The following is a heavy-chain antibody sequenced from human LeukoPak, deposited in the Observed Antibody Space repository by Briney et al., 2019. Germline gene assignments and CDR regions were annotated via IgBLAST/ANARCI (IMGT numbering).Heavy chain of an antibody. V-gene: IGHV1-2*02. J-gene: IGHJ3*02. D-gene: IGHD3-22*01. CDR3: ARVKSYYYDTSDKDAFDI. Sequence: ASVKVSCKASGYTFTGYYMHWVRQAPGQGLEWMGWINPNSGGTNYAQKLQGRVTMTRDTSISTAYMELSRLGSDDTAVYYCARVKSYYYDTSDKDAFDIWGQGTMVTVSS. CDR1: GYTFTGYY. CDR2: INPNSGGT.